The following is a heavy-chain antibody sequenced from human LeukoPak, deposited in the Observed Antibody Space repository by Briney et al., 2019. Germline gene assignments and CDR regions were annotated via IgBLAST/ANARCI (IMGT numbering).Heavy chain of an antibody. CDR2: ISAYNGNT. J-gene: IGHJ5*02. CDR3: ARANRDYVMGRNNWFDP. V-gene: IGHV1-18*01. D-gene: IGHD4-17*01. CDR1: GYIFTSYG. Sequence: ASVKVSCKASGYIFTSYGISWVRQAPGQGLEWMGWISAYNGNTNYAQKLQGRVTMTTDTSTSTAYMELRSLRSDDTAVYYCARANRDYVMGRNNWFDPWGQGTLVTVSS.